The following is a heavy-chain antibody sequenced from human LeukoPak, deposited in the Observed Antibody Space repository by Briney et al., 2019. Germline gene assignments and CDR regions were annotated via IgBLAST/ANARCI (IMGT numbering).Heavy chain of an antibody. D-gene: IGHD2-15*01. CDR2: INHSGST. J-gene: IGHJ4*02. Sequence: PSETLSLTCAVYGGSFSGYYWSWIRQPPGKGLEWIGEINHSGSTNYSPSLKSRVTISVDTSKNQFSLKLSSVTAADTAVYYCARRANCSGGSCYGRTYYFDYWGRGTLVTVSS. V-gene: IGHV4-34*01. CDR3: ARRANCSGGSCYGRTYYFDY. CDR1: GGSFSGYY.